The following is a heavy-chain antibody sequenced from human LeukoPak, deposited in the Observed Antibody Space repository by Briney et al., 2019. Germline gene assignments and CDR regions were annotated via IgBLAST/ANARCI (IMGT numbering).Heavy chain of an antibody. V-gene: IGHV4-4*07. J-gene: IGHJ4*02. CDR3: ARVYTSSWYYFDY. D-gene: IGHD6-13*01. CDR1: GGSMSSYY. CDR2: IYSSGST. Sequence: PSETLSLTCTVSGGSMSSYYWSWIRQPAGKGLGWVGQIYSSGSTNYSPSLKSRVTISVDTSKNQFSLKLSSVTAADTGVYYCARVYTSSWYYFDYWGQGTLVTVSS.